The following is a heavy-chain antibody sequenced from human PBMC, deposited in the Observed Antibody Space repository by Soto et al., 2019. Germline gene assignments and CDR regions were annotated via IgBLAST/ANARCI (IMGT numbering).Heavy chain of an antibody. Sequence: QVQLVQSGAEVKKPGSSVKVSCKASGGIFSTYAISWLRRAPGQGLEWMGGIIPIFGTPNYAQRFQGRVTITADESTSTADIELSRLRSEDTTVYYCARDRDDYGSGNYYNRIDFWGQGTLVTVSS. CDR1: GGIFSTYA. D-gene: IGHD3-10*01. J-gene: IGHJ4*02. CDR3: ARDRDDYGSGNYYNRIDF. V-gene: IGHV1-69*01. CDR2: IIPIFGTP.